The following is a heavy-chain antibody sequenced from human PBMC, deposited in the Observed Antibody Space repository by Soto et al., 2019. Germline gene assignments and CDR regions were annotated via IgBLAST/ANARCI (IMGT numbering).Heavy chain of an antibody. CDR3: ARVYDILTGYYNYYHGMDV. J-gene: IGHJ6*02. D-gene: IGHD3-9*01. Sequence: SVKVSCKASGGTSSSYAISWVRQAPGQGLEWMGGIIPIFGTANYAQKFQGRVTITADESTSTAYMELSSLRSEDTAVYYCARVYDILTGYYNYYHGMDVCGHGTTVTVS. CDR1: GGTSSSYA. CDR2: IIPIFGTA. V-gene: IGHV1-69*13.